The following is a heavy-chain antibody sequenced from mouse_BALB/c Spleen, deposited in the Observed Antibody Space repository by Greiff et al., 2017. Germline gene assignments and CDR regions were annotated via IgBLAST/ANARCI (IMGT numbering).Heavy chain of an antibody. CDR1: GFNIKDTY. CDR2: IDPANGNT. Sequence: EVQLQESGAELVKPGASVKLSCTASGFNIKDTYMHWVKQRPEQGLEWIGRIDPANGNTKYDPKFQGKATITADTSSNTAYLQLSSLTSEDTAVYYCAPDGYYSLGYWGQGTTLTVSS. V-gene: IGHV14-3*02. D-gene: IGHD2-3*01. J-gene: IGHJ2*01. CDR3: APDGYYSLGY.